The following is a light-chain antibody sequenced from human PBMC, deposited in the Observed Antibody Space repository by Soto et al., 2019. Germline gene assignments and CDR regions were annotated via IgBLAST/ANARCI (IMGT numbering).Light chain of an antibody. Sequence: EIVLTQSPGTLSFSPGERAALSFMASQSVSSSYLAWYQQKPGQAPRLLIYGASSRATGIPDRFSGSGSGTDFTLTISSLEPEDSAVYYCQQRNMWPITFGQGTRLEI. CDR2: GAS. V-gene: IGKV3D-20*02. CDR1: QSVSSSY. J-gene: IGKJ5*01. CDR3: QQRNMWPIT.